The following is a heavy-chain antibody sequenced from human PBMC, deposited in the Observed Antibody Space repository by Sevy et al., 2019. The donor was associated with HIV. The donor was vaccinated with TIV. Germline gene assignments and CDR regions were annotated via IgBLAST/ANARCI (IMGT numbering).Heavy chain of an antibody. V-gene: IGHV3-23*01. CDR1: GFAFYDYS. CDR2: LSFGCGKI. J-gene: IGHJ4*02. D-gene: IGHD2-8*01. CDR3: AREGCTRPHDY. Sequence: GGSLRLSCAASGFAFYDYSMSWIRQAPGKGLEWVATLSFGCGKINYADSVKGRFTISRENSKNSFYLQMDNLRVDDTALYYCAREGCTRPHDYWGQGTRVTVSS.